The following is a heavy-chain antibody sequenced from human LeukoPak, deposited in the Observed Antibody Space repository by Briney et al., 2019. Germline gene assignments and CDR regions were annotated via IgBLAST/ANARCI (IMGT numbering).Heavy chain of an antibody. D-gene: IGHD3-10*01. V-gene: IGHV1-2*04. CDR2: INPNSGGT. CDR3: ARGYYYGSGTTTMGY. CDR1: VYTFTVYY. Sequence: ASVKVSCKASVYTFTVYYIHCVRQAPGQGLEWMGGINPNSGGTNYAQKFQGWVTMTRDTSISTAYMELSRLRSDDTAVYYCARGYYYGSGTTTMGYWGQGTLVTVSS. J-gene: IGHJ4*02.